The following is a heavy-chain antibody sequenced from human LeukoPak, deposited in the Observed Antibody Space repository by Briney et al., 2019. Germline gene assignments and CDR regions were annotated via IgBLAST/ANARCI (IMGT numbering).Heavy chain of an antibody. Sequence: GGSLRLSCAASGFTFTNYAMNWVRQAPGKGLEWLSAISSSGGTTCYADSVKGRFTISRDNSRNTLYLQMNSLRVADTAVYFCTKVRLSNLYYYYGMDVWGQGTTVTVFS. CDR1: GFTFTNYA. CDR2: ISSSGGTT. CDR3: TKVRLSNLYYYYGMDV. J-gene: IGHJ6*02. V-gene: IGHV3-23*01. D-gene: IGHD2-21*02.